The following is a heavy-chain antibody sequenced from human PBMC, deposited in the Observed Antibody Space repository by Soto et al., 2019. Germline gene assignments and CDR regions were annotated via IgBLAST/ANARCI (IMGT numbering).Heavy chain of an antibody. D-gene: IGHD3-16*01. V-gene: IGHV1-69*01. J-gene: IGHJ4*02. CDR1: GGSFSNFV. Sequence: QVQLVQSGAEVKKPGSSVKVSCKASGGSFSNFVISWVRQAPGQGLEWMGGIIPNFGTTNYAQKFEGKVTISEQETSRTAYPEVRGRTSADTSGYYGPRAPGGEATIRYWRPRTLVTVSS. CDR3: PRAPGGEATIRY. CDR2: IIPNFGTT.